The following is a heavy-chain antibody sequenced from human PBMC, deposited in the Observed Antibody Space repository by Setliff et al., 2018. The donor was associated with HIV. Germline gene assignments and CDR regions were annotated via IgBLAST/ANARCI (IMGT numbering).Heavy chain of an antibody. Sequence: SETLSLTCGVSGIPIDRVYSWAWIRQPPGKGLEWIGTISHSGSTHYNSPLQGRISISIDTSKNQFSLTLTSVTAAETAMYYCARDQSDYNVLTGFGDFDYWGHGTLVTVSS. CDR3: ARDQSDYNVLTGFGDFDY. CDR1: GIPIDRVYS. CDR2: ISHSGST. V-gene: IGHV4-38-2*02. D-gene: IGHD3-9*01. J-gene: IGHJ4*01.